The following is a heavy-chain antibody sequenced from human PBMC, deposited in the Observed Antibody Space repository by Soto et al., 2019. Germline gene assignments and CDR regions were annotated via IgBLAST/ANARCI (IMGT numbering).Heavy chain of an antibody. J-gene: IGHJ6*03. V-gene: IGHV1-18*01. CDR1: GYIFSSFG. CDR3: ARYVGLWFGEIFSYHMDV. CDR2: ISPHSGKT. Sequence: ASVKVSCKASGYIFSSFGISWVRQAPGHGLEWMGWISPHSGKTIYAQSLQGRATMTTDTSTSTAYMELRSLRPDDTAVYYCARYVGLWFGEIFSYHMDVWGKGTTVTVSS. D-gene: IGHD3-10*01.